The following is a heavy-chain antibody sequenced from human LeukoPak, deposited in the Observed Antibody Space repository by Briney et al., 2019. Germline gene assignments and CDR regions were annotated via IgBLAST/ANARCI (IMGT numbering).Heavy chain of an antibody. CDR2: LWYYGSNK. D-gene: IGHD1-26*01. CDR1: GFTFRRYG. Sequence: GGPLRLSCAASGFTFRRYGMHGVRQSPGKGLVWVAVLWYYGSNKYYAVSVKGRFTISREIYKNMLYLNMNTLRAGHRPVYFCSSTMGATRTLDYWGQGTLVTVSS. J-gene: IGHJ4*02. CDR3: SSTMGATRTLDY. V-gene: IGHV3-33*01.